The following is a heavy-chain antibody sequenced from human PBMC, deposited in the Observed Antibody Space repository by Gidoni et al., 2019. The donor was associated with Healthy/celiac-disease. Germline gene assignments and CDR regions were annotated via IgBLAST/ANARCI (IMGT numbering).Heavy chain of an antibody. CDR1: CCSISSCAYY. J-gene: IGHJ5*02. D-gene: IGHD3-10*01. CDR3: ARVGITMVRGVIINNWFDP. V-gene: IGHV4-31*03. Sequence: QLQLQESGPGLVKPSQTLSLPCPVSCCSISSCAYYWSWIRQHPGKGLEWIGYIYDSGSTYYNPSLKSRVTISVDTSKNQFSRKLSSGTAADTAVYYCARVGITMVRGVIINNWFDPWGQGTLVTVSS. CDR2: IYDSGST.